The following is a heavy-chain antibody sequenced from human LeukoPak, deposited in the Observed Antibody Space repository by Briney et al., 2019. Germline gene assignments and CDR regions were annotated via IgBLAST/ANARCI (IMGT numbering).Heavy chain of an antibody. V-gene: IGHV3-30-3*01. Sequence: PGGSLRLSCAASGFTFSSYAMHWVRQAPGKGLEWVAVISYDGSNKYYADSVKGRFTISRDNSKNTPYLQMNSLRAEGTAVYYCARGGVVVPAARYDYWGQGTLVTVSS. J-gene: IGHJ4*02. CDR1: GFTFSSYA. CDR3: ARGGVVVPAARYDY. D-gene: IGHD2-2*01. CDR2: ISYDGSNK.